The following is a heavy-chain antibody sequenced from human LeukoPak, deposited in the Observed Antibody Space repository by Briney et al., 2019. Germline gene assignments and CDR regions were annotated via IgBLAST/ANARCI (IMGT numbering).Heavy chain of an antibody. CDR1: GLNFSSRW. Sequence: GGSLRLSCAASGLNFSSRWMNWVRQAPGQGLEWVASIKEDGSEKHYVDSVKGRFTITRDNGKNSLYLQMNSLRAEDTAVYYCARDSGWWRFDFWGQGTLVTVSS. V-gene: IGHV3-7*03. CDR3: ARDSGWWRFDF. CDR2: IKEDGSEK. J-gene: IGHJ4*02. D-gene: IGHD6-13*01.